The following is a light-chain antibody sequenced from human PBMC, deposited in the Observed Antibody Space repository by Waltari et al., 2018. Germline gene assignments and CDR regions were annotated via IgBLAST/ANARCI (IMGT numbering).Light chain of an antibody. CDR2: AAS. Sequence: DIQVTQSPSSLSASVGDRVTITCRASQSISNYLNWYQHKPGKAPELLIYAASSLQSGVPSRISGSGSGTDFTLTISSLQPEDFATYYCQQSSSTPLTFGGGTKVEIK. CDR1: QSISNY. V-gene: IGKV1-39*01. CDR3: QQSSSTPLT. J-gene: IGKJ4*01.